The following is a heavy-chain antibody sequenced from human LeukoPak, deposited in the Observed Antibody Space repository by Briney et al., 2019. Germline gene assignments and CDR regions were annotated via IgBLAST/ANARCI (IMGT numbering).Heavy chain of an antibody. V-gene: IGHV3-9*01. CDR3: AKGGVVAATPLDY. J-gene: IGHJ4*02. CDR1: GFTFDDYA. CDR2: ISWNSGSI. D-gene: IGHD2-15*01. Sequence: PWGSLRLSCAASGFTFDDYAMHWVRQAPGKGLEWVSGISWNSGSIGYADSVKGRFTISRDNAKNSLYLQMNSLRAEDTALYYCAKGGVVAATPLDYWGQGTLVTVSS.